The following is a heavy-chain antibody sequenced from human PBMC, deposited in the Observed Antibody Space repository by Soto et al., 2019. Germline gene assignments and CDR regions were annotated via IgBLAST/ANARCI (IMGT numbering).Heavy chain of an antibody. Sequence: SETLSLTCTVSGGSISSYYWSWIRQPPGKGLEWIGYIYYSGSTNYNPSLKSRVTISVDTSKNQFSLKLSSVTAADTAVYYWARRLGIVEAFDIWGQGTMVTVSS. J-gene: IGHJ3*02. D-gene: IGHD7-27*01. CDR3: ARRLGIVEAFDI. CDR2: IYYSGST. CDR1: GGSISSYY. V-gene: IGHV4-59*01.